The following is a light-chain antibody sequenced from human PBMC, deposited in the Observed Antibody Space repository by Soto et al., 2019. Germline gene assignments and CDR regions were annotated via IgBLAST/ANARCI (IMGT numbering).Light chain of an antibody. CDR1: SSNIGSHS. J-gene: IGLJ7*01. CDR3: AAWDDSLYGVV. CDR2: ANN. Sequence: QSVLTQPPSASGAPGQRVTISCSGSSSNIGSHSVNWYQQLPGTAPKLLIYANNQRPSGVPDRFSGSKSGTSASLAISGLQPEDEADYYCAAWDDSLYGVVFGGGTQLTVL. V-gene: IGLV1-44*01.